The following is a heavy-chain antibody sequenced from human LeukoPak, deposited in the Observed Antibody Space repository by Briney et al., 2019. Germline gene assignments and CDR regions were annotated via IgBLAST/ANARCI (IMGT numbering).Heavy chain of an antibody. D-gene: IGHD6-13*01. J-gene: IGHJ4*02. CDR2: IYTSGST. CDR3: ARLYSSSWYFDY. CDR1: GGPISSYY. V-gene: IGHV4-4*07. Sequence: SETLSLTCTVSGGPISSYYWSWIRQPAGKGLEWTGRIYTSGSTNYNPSLKSRVTMSVDTSKNQFSLKLSSVTAADTAVYYCARLYSSSWYFDYWGQGTLVTVSS.